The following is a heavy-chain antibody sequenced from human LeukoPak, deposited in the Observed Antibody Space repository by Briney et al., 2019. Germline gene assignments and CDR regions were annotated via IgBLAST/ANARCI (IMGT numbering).Heavy chain of an antibody. CDR1: GLPSSNYI. V-gene: IGHV3-23*01. D-gene: IGHD2/OR15-2a*01. J-gene: IGHJ1*01. CDR2: ISAGGGDT. Sequence: GSLRLSCAPTGLPSSNYIMYCVLEALSMELKWVSGISAGGGDTYYAESVKGRFTISRDNSKNMVDLQINSLRAEDTAVYYCAELFVNRYIHHWGQGTLVTVSS. CDR3: AELFVNRYIHH.